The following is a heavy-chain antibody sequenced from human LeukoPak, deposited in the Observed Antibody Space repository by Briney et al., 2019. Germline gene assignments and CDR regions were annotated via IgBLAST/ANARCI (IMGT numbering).Heavy chain of an antibody. V-gene: IGHV4-4*07. CDR2: IYTSGST. J-gene: IGHJ4*02. CDR3: ARGFYDSSGYYYFDY. D-gene: IGHD3-22*01. Sequence: SETLSLTCTVSGGSISSYYWSWIRQPAGKGLEWIGRIYTSGSTNYNPSLKSRVTISVDTSKNQFSLKLSSVTAADTAVYYCARGFYDSSGYYYFDYWGQGTLVTVSS. CDR1: GGSISSYY.